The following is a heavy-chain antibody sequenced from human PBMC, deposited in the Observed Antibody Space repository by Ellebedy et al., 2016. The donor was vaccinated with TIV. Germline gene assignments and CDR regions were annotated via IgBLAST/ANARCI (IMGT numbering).Heavy chain of an antibody. CDR1: GFSFSSYA. V-gene: IGHV3-23*01. CDR2: VSGSGGTT. CDR3: AKAEGDY. J-gene: IGHJ4*02. Sequence: GGSLRLSXATSGFSFSSYAMSWVRQAPGKGLEWVSGVSGSGGTTYYADSVKGRFSISRDNSKNTLYLQMNSLRVEDTALYYCAKAEGDYWGQGTLVSVSS.